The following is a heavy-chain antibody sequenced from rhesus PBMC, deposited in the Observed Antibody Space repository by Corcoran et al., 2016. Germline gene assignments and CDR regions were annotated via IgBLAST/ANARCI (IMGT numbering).Heavy chain of an antibody. CDR2: IDSSGST. CDR3: ARPGGGGWSWDFDY. CDR1: GGSISSSY. Sequence: QVQLQESGPGLVKPSETLSLTCAVSGGSISSSYWSWIRQAPGKGLEWIGRIDSSGSTYYNPSLKSGVTLSVDTSKNQFSLKRSSVTAADTAVYYCARPGGGGWSWDFDYWGQGVLVTVSS. V-gene: IGHV4S11*01. D-gene: IGHD6-37*01. J-gene: IGHJ4*01.